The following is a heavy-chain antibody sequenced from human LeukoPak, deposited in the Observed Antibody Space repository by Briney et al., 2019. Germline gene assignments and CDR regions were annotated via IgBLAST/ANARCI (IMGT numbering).Heavy chain of an antibody. CDR1: GFTFSNYD. CDR2: IGTAGDT. Sequence: PGGSLRLSCAASGFTFSNYDMHWVRQVTGKGLEWVAAIGTAGDTYYSESVKGRFAISREDAKNSLYLRMNSLRAGDSAVYYCVRDXXXNXXXYAMXVWGQGTTX. V-gene: IGHV3-13*01. J-gene: IGHJ6*02. CDR3: VRDXXXNXXXYAMXV.